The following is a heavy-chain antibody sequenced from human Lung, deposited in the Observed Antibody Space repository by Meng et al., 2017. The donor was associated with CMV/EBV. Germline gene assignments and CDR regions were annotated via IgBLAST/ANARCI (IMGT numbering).Heavy chain of an antibody. V-gene: IGHV4-31*03. D-gene: IGHD5-24*01. J-gene: IGHJ4*02. CDR1: GGSIGSGGYY. CDR2: IYYTGST. Sequence: QVQLQESGHGLVKPSQTLSLTCTVSGGSIGSGGYYWSWIRQHPGKGLEWIGYIYYTGSTFYNPSLKSRVTISVDTSKNQFSLKLIPATAADTAVYYCAREAGRDGYATPKLDYWGQGTLVTVSS. CDR3: AREAGRDGYATPKLDY.